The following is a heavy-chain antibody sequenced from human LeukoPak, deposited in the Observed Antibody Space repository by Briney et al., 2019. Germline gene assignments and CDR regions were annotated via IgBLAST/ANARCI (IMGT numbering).Heavy chain of an antibody. CDR2: IYYSGST. Sequence: PSETLSLTCTVYGGSISSYYWSWIRQPPGKGLEWIGYIYYSGSTNYNPSLKSRVTISVDTSKNQFSLKLSSVTAADTAVYYCARGGYFVPIDYWGQGTLVTVSS. J-gene: IGHJ4*02. CDR1: GGSISSYY. V-gene: IGHV4-59*01. D-gene: IGHD5-18*01. CDR3: ARGGYFVPIDY.